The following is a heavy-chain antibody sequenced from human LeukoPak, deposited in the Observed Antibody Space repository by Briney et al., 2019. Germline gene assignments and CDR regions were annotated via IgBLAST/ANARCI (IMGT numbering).Heavy chain of an antibody. D-gene: IGHD6-13*01. J-gene: IGHJ6*02. V-gene: IGHV3-30-3*01. CDR1: GFTFRNYY. Sequence: QPGGSLRLSCAASGFTFRNYYMHWVRQAPGKGLEWVAVISLDGNNEYYADSVKGRFTVSRDNSKNTLYLQMNSLRAEDTAVYYCARDGSPPGIAAAGTWGMDVWGQGTTVTVSS. CDR3: ARDGSPPGIAAAGTWGMDV. CDR2: ISLDGNNE.